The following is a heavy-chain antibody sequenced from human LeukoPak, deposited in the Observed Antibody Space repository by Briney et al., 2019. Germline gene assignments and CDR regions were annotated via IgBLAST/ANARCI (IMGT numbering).Heavy chain of an antibody. J-gene: IGHJ4*02. CDR3: VRSSWDY. Sequence: GGSLRLSCAASGFTVSSIYMTWVCQAPGKGLEWVSVIYSDGNTYYADSVKGRFTISRDIPKNTVYLQMNSLRAEDTAVYYCVRSSWDYWGQGILVTVSS. CDR2: IYSDGNT. CDR1: GFTVSSIY. D-gene: IGHD2-15*01. V-gene: IGHV3-66*01.